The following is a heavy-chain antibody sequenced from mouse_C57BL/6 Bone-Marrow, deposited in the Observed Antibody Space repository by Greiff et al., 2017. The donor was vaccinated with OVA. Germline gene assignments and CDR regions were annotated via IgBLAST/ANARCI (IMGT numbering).Heavy chain of an antibody. J-gene: IGHJ4*01. CDR1: GYTFTSYW. V-gene: IGHV1-50*01. Sequence: QVQLQQPGAELVKPGASVKLSCKASGYTFTSYWMQWVKQRPGQGLEWIGEIDPSDSYTNYNQKFKGKATLTVDTSSSTAYMQLSSLTSEDSAVYYCARWDGYPYYYAMDYWGQGTSVTVSS. CDR3: ARWDGYPYYYAMDY. D-gene: IGHD2-3*01. CDR2: IDPSDSYT.